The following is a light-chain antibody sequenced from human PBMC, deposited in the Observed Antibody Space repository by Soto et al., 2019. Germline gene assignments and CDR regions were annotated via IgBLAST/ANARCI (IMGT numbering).Light chain of an antibody. J-gene: IGKJ4*01. V-gene: IGKV3D-20*01. CDR3: QQYGSSPVT. CDR2: DSF. Sequence: EIVLTQSPATLSLSPGARAPLSCGASQSVASNSLAWYQERPGLAPRLLIYDSFSRAAGVPERFSGSGSGTDFSLTISRLEPEDFAVYFCQQYGSSPVTFGGGTKVDIK. CDR1: QSVASNS.